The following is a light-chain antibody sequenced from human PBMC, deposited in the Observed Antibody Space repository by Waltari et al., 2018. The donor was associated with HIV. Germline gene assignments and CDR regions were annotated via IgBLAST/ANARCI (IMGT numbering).Light chain of an antibody. CDR3: QQYGNSPET. Sequence: IVLTQSPGTLSLSPGERATLSCRASQIVSSAYLAWYQQKPGQAPRLLIYGASTRATGVPDRFSGSGFGTDFTLTISRLEPEDFAAYYCQQYGNSPETFGQGARVEI. CDR2: GAS. J-gene: IGKJ1*01. V-gene: IGKV3-20*01. CDR1: QIVSSAY.